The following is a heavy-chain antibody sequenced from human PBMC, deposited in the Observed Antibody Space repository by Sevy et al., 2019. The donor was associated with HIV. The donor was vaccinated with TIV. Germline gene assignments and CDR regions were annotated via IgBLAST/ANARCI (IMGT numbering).Heavy chain of an antibody. V-gene: IGHV3-7*03. J-gene: IGHJ6*02. Sequence: GGSLRLSCAVSGFTFRSYWMSWVRQAPGKGLEWVAHIKVDGSEKYHVDSVKGRFTISRDNAKNSLFLQMNSLRVEDTAVYYCARDCSSTSCLWGLDVWGQGTAVTVPS. CDR3: ARDCSSTSCLWGLDV. D-gene: IGHD2-2*01. CDR1: GFTFRSYW. CDR2: IKVDGSEK.